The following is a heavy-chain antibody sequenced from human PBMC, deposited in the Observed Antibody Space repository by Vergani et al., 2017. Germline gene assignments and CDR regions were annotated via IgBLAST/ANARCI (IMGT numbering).Heavy chain of an antibody. J-gene: IGHJ4*02. CDR1: GFTFSTYD. D-gene: IGHD6-6*01. CDR2: IGTAGDT. CDR3: ARRDSSSPALDY. Sequence: VNLVGSGGGVVQPGGSLRLSCAASGFTFSTYDMHWVRQATGKGLEWVSAIGTAGDTYYPGSVKGRFTISRENAKNSLYLQMNGLRAGDTAVYYCARRDSSSPALDYWGQGTLVTVSS. V-gene: IGHV3-13*01.